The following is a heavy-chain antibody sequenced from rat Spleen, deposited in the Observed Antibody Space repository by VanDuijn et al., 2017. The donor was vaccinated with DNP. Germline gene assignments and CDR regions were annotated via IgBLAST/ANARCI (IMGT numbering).Heavy chain of an antibody. J-gene: IGHJ2*01. CDR1: GFTFSNHG. CDR3: ARLYDD. Sequence: EVQLVESGGGLVQPGRSLKLSCAVSGFTFSNHGMAWVRQAPTKGLEWVAYIRYDGGTTKYGDSVKGRFTISRDNAKNTLYLQMNSLRSEDMATYYCARLYDDWGQGVMVTVSS. CDR2: IRYDGGTT. D-gene: IGHD1-2*01. V-gene: IGHV5S13*01.